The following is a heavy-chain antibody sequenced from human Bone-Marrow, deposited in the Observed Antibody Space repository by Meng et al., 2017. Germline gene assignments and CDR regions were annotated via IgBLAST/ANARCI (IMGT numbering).Heavy chain of an antibody. V-gene: IGHV4-59*01. J-gene: IGHJ4*02. CDR1: GGSISTYY. Sequence: QVQLQESGPGLVKPSETLSLTCTVSGGSISTYYWSWIRQSPEKGLEWIGYINYSGRTNYIPSLRSRATISVDPSKNQFSLNLRSVTAADTAVYYCARGPSHGGSYSDYWGQGTLATVSS. CDR2: INYSGRT. D-gene: IGHD2-21*02. CDR3: ARGPSHGGSYSDY.